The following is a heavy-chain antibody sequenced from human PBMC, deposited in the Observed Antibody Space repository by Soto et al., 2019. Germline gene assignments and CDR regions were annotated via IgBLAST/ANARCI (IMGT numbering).Heavy chain of an antibody. J-gene: IGHJ4*02. D-gene: IGHD2-15*01. CDR3: ARGYCSGGSCYHPYYFDY. CDR1: GGSISSSNW. CDR2: IYHSGST. V-gene: IGHV4-4*02. Sequence: QVQLQESGPGLVKPSGTLSLTCGVSGGSISSSNWWSWVRQPPGKGLEWIGEIYHSGSTNYNPSLKSRVTISVDKSKNQFSLKLSSVTAADTAVYYCARGYCSGGSCYHPYYFDYWGQGTLVTVSS.